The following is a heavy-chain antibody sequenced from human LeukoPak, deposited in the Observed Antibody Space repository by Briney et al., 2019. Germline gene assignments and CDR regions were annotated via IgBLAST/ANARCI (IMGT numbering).Heavy chain of an antibody. V-gene: IGHV1-18*01. CDR2: ISAYNGNT. CDR1: GYTFTIYG. J-gene: IGHJ5*02. Sequence: ASVKVSCKASGYTFTIYGISWVRQAPGQGLEWMGWISAYNGNTNYAQKLQGRVTMTTDTSTSTAYMELRSLRSDDTAVYYCARDLSELRFLEWLSHDNWFDPWGQGTLVTVSS. D-gene: IGHD3-3*01. CDR3: ARDLSELRFLEWLSHDNWFDP.